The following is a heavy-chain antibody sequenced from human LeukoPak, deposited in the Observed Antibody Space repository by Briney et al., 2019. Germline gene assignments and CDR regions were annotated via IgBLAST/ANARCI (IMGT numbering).Heavy chain of an antibody. Sequence: ASVKVSCKASGYTFTGYYMHWVRQAPGQGLEWMGRINPNGGSTNYAQKLQGWVTLTRDTSISTAYMELTRLKSDDTAVYYCARDQYYKSGRPALRYWGQGPLVTVSS. CDR2: INPNGGST. CDR3: ARDQYYKSGRPALRY. V-gene: IGHV1-2*04. CDR1: GYTFTGYY. J-gene: IGHJ4*02. D-gene: IGHD3-10*01.